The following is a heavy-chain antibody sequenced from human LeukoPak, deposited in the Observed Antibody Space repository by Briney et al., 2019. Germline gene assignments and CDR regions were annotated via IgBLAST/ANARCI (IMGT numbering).Heavy chain of an antibody. V-gene: IGHV1-24*01. CDR2: FDPEDGET. J-gene: IGHJ6*03. Sequence: ASVKVSCKVSGYTLTELSMHWVRQAPGKGLEWMGGFDPEDGETIYAQKFQGRVTMTRDTSISTAYMELSRLRSDDTAVYYCARDRSNYSYYYYMDVWGKGTTVTVSS. CDR1: GYTLTELS. CDR3: ARDRSNYSYYYYMDV. D-gene: IGHD4-11*01.